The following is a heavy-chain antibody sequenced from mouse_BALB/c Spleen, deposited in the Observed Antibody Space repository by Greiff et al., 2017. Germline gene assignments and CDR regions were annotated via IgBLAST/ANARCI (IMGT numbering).Heavy chain of an antibody. CDR2: ISDGGSYT. D-gene: IGHD2-2*01. J-gene: IGHJ4*01. Sequence: EVQRVDSGGGLVKPGGSLKLSCAASGFTFSDYYMYWVRQTPEKRLEWVATISDGGSYTYYPDSVKGRFTISRDNAKNNLYLQMSSLKSEDTAMYYCARGGYGGAMDYWGQGTSVTVSS. CDR3: ARGGYGGAMDY. V-gene: IGHV5-4*02. CDR1: GFTFSDYY.